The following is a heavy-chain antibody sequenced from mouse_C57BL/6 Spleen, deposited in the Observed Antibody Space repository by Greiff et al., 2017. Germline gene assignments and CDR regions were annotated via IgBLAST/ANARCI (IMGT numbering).Heavy chain of an antibody. Sequence: EVKVEESGGGLVKPGGSLKLSCAASGFTFSDYGMHWVRQAPEKGLEWVAYISSGSSTIYYADTVKGRVTISRDNAKNTLFLQMTSLRSEDTAMYYCATWDESDYFDYWGQGTTLTVSS. V-gene: IGHV5-17*01. CDR2: ISSGSSTI. D-gene: IGHD4-1*01. J-gene: IGHJ2*01. CDR1: GFTFSDYG. CDR3: ATWDESDYFDY.